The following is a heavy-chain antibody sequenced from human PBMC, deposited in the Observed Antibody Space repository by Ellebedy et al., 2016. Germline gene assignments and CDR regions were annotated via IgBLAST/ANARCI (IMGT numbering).Heavy chain of an antibody. V-gene: IGHV3-21*01. CDR3: AGDSRGVTALGTSLHY. D-gene: IGHD6-13*01. CDR1: GFTFSNFA. J-gene: IGHJ4*02. Sequence: GGSLRLSCAASGFTFSNFAMSWVRQAPGKGLEWVSSISSTATYIYYADSVKGRFTISRDNAKNSLYLQMNSLRTEDTAVYYCAGDSRGVTALGTSLHYWGQGTLVIVSS. CDR2: ISSTATYI.